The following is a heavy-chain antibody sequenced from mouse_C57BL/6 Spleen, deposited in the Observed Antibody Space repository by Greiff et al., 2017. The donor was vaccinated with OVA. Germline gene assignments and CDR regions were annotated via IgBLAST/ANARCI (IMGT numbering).Heavy chain of an antibody. CDR3: AGGNYAFDY. J-gene: IGHJ2*01. Sequence: EVQGVESGGDLVKPGGSLKLSCAASGFTFSSYGMSWVRQTPDKRLEWVATISSGGSYTYYPDSVKGRFTISRDNAKNTLYLQMSSLKSEDTAMYYCAGGNYAFDYWGQGTTLTVSS. CDR1: GFTFSSYG. D-gene: IGHD2-1*01. CDR2: ISSGGSYT. V-gene: IGHV5-6*01.